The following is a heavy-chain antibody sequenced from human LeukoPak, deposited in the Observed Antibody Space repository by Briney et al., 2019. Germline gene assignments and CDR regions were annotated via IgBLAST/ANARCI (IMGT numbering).Heavy chain of an antibody. D-gene: IGHD2-8*01. J-gene: IGHJ4*02. CDR3: AKDTSIGKYCTSGVCSPFDY. CDR2: ISDSGDYT. CDR1: GFTFSSYA. Sequence: PGGSLRLSCAGSGFTFSSYAMSWVRQAPGKGLEWVSAISDSGDYTYYADSVKGRFTISRDNSQNTLYLHVNSLRAEDTAVYYCAKDTSIGKYCTSGVCSPFDYWGQGTLVTVSS. V-gene: IGHV3-23*01.